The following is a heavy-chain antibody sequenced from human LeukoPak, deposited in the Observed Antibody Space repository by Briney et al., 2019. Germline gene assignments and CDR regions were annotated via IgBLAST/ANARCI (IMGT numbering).Heavy chain of an antibody. CDR2: LSGNEDLV. Sequence: AGGSLRLSCAASGFTFTTYAMSWVRQAPGKGLEWVASLSGNEDLVWYPDSLRGRFTISRDNSKNTLYLQLNSLRVEDTAVYYCAKDRRGSGWYGGFDSWGQGMLVTVSA. CDR3: AKDRRGSGWYGGFDS. V-gene: IGHV3-23*01. J-gene: IGHJ4*02. D-gene: IGHD6-19*01. CDR1: GFTFTTYA.